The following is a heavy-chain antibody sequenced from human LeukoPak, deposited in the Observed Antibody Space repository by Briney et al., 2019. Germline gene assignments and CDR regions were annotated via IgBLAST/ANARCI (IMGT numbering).Heavy chain of an antibody. J-gene: IGHJ3*02. V-gene: IGHV4-31*03. CDR3: ARDRDYGDAAFDI. CDR1: GGSISSGGYY. Sequence: SQTLSLTCTVSGGSISSGGYYWSWIRQHPGKGLEWIGYIYYSGSTYYNPSLKSRVTRSVDTSKNQFSLKLSSVTAADTAVYYCARDRDYGDAAFDIWGQGTMVTVSS. CDR2: IYYSGST. D-gene: IGHD4-17*01.